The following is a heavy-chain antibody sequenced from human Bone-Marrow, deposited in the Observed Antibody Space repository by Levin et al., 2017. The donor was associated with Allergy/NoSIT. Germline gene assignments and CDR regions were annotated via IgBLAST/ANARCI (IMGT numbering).Heavy chain of an antibody. CDR1: GYTFTSYA. D-gene: IGHD3-3*01. CDR3: ARDVFWSGHNWFDP. Sequence: GASVKVSCKASGYTFTSYAMHWVRQAPGQRLEWMGWINAGNGNTKYSQKFQGRVTITRDTSASTAYMELSSLRSEDTAVYYCARDVFWSGHNWFDPWGQGTLVTVSS. CDR2: INAGNGNT. J-gene: IGHJ5*02. V-gene: IGHV1-3*01.